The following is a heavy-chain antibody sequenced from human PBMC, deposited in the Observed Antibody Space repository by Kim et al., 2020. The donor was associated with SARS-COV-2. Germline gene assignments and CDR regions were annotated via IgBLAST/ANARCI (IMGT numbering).Heavy chain of an antibody. D-gene: IGHD3-10*01. J-gene: IGHJ4*02. Sequence: ADSVKGRFTISRDNSKDTLYLQMNSLRAEDTAVYYCARDNWYGSGSCLDYWGQGTLVTVSS. V-gene: IGHV3-33*01. CDR3: ARDNWYGSGSCLDY.